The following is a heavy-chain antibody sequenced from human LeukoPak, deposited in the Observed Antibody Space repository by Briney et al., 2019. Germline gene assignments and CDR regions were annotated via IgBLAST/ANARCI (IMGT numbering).Heavy chain of an antibody. CDR1: GYTFTSYG. CDR2: ISAYNGYI. D-gene: IGHD6-13*01. V-gene: IGHV1-18*01. Sequence: GESLKISCKGSGYTFTSYGISWVRQAPGQGLEWMGWISAYNGYINYAQRLQDRVTVTTDTSTSTAYMELKSLRFDDTAVYYCAAWGGYSSSWVPDRAFDIWGQGTMVTVSS. J-gene: IGHJ3*02. CDR3: AAWGGYSSSWVPDRAFDI.